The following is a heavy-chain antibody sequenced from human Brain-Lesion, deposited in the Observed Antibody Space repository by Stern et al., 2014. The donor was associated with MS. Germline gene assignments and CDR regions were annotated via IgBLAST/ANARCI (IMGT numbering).Heavy chain of an antibody. CDR1: GYTLTEFS. D-gene: IGHD1-26*01. J-gene: IGHJ4*02. CDR3: ATLSPGAGGNYYRHFDY. Sequence: VQLVQSGAEVKKPGASVKVSCKVSGYTLTEFSMHWVRQAPRQGLEWMGGFDPEDGETICAQKFQGRVTMTEDTSTGTAYMELSSLRSEDTAVYYCATLSPGAGGNYYRHFDYWGQGTLVTVSS. CDR2: FDPEDGET. V-gene: IGHV1-24*01.